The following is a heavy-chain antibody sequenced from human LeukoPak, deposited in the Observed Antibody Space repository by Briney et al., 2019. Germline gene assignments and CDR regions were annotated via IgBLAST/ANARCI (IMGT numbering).Heavy chain of an antibody. D-gene: IGHD5-12*01. Sequence: GASVKGSRKASGYTFTSYDINWVRQATGQGLEWLGWMNPNSGDTLYAQKFQGRFTMTRNTSISTAYMELSSLRSDDTAVFYCSRSRWLRSGAMDVWGQGTAVIVSS. V-gene: IGHV1-8*01. CDR1: GYTFTSYD. J-gene: IGHJ6*02. CDR3: SRSRWLRSGAMDV. CDR2: MNPNSGDT.